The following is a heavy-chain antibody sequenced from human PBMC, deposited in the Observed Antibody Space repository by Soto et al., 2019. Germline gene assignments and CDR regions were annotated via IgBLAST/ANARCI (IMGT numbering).Heavy chain of an antibody. Sequence: EVQLVESGGVVVQFGGSLRLSCAGSGFTFDDYAMHWVRQAPGKGLEWVSLITRDGATTYYADSVKGRFTISRDNIKNSLYLQMNSLRPDDTALSYCAKDSGYRDRWIGYSDYLGQGTLVTVAS. CDR1: GFTFDDYA. CDR2: ITRDGATT. CDR3: AKDSGYRDRWIGYSDY. D-gene: IGHD2-2*02. V-gene: IGHV3-43D*04. J-gene: IGHJ4*02.